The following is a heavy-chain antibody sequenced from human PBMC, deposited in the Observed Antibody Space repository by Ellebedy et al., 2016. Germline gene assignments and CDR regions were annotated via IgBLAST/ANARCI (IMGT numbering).Heavy chain of an antibody. CDR1: GYTFTSYG. D-gene: IGHD3-16*01. CDR2: ISAYNGNT. Sequence: ASVKVSCKASGYTFTSYGISWVRQAPGQGLEWMGWISAYNGNTNYAQKLQGRVTMTTDTSTSTAYMELRSLRSEDTAVYYCARDQGLLRPNWFDPWGQGTLVTVSS. V-gene: IGHV1-18*01. CDR3: ARDQGLLRPNWFDP. J-gene: IGHJ5*02.